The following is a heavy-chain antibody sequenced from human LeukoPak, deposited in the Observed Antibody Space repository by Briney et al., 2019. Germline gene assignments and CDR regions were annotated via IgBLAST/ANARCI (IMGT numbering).Heavy chain of an antibody. D-gene: IGHD6-13*01. V-gene: IGHV1-18*01. Sequence: ASVKVSCKASGYTFTSYGISWVRQAPGQGLEWMGWISAYNGNTNYAQKLQSRVTMTTDTSTSTAYMELRSLRSDDTAVYYCARDVRYSSSWFNFDYWGQGTLVTVSS. CDR1: GYTFTSYG. J-gene: IGHJ4*02. CDR2: ISAYNGNT. CDR3: ARDVRYSSSWFNFDY.